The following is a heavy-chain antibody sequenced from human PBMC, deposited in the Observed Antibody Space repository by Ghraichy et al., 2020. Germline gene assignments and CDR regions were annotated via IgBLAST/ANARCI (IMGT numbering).Heavy chain of an antibody. CDR1: GYTFTSYG. D-gene: IGHD3-22*01. J-gene: IGHJ4*02. V-gene: IGHV1-18*04. Sequence: ASVKVSCKASGYTFTSYGISWVRQAPGQGLEWMGWISAYNGNTKSTQKLQGRVTMSTDTSTSTAYMELRSLRSDDTAVYYCARDLPSYYYDSSGPIDNWGQGTLVTVSS. CDR3: ARDLPSYYYDSSGPIDN. CDR2: ISAYNGNT.